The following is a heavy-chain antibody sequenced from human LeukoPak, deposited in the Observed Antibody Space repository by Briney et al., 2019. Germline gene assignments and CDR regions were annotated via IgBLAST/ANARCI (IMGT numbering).Heavy chain of an antibody. CDR2: MNPKSGNT. CDR1: GYTFTNYD. Sequence: ASVKVSCKASGYTFTNYDINWARQATGQGPEWMGWMNPKSGNTGYAQKFQGRVTMTRNTSISTAYMKLSSLRSDDTAVYYCARDQDIVVVVAALRQREMGGFDPWGQGTLVTVSS. CDR3: ARDQDIVVVVAALRQREMGGFDP. V-gene: IGHV1-8*01. J-gene: IGHJ5*02. D-gene: IGHD2-15*01.